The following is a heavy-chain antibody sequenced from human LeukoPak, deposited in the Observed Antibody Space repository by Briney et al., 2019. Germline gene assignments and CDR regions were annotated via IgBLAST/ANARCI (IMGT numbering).Heavy chain of an antibody. Sequence: PGGSLRLSCAASGFTLSSHGMHWVRQAPGKGLEWVAVISYDGSNKYYADSVKGRFTISRDNSKNTLYLQMNSLRAEDTAVYYCAKDRPSDIVVVPAALDYWGQGTLVTVSS. J-gene: IGHJ4*02. D-gene: IGHD2-2*01. CDR1: GFTLSSHG. CDR2: ISYDGSNK. V-gene: IGHV3-30*18. CDR3: AKDRPSDIVVVPAALDY.